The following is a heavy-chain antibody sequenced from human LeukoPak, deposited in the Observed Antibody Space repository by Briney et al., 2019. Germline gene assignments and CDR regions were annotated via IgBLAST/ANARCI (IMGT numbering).Heavy chain of an antibody. V-gene: IGHV1-2*02. D-gene: IGHD3-16*01. Sequence: GASVKVSCKASGYTFTGYYMHWVRQAPGQGLEWMGWINPNSGGTNYAQKFQGRVTMTRDTSISTAYMELSRLRSDDTAVYDCARDPTPSYDYVWGSYAEFDYWGQGTLVTVSS. J-gene: IGHJ4*02. CDR3: ARDPTPSYDYVWGSYAEFDY. CDR1: GYTFTGYY. CDR2: INPNSGGT.